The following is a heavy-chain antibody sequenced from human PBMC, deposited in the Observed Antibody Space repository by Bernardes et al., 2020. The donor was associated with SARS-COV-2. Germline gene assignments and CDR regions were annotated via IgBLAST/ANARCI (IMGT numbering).Heavy chain of an antibody. V-gene: IGHV4-31*03. D-gene: IGHD6-19*01. CDR1: GCSISSVGYY. J-gene: IGHJ4*02. CDR3: ARDTTGVGGWYSGAFDY. Sequence: SEALSLHCTVSGCSISSVGYYWSWLLQHPGNGLEWIGYIYYSGITYYNPSLKSRVTISVDTSKNQFSLKLSSVTAADTAVYYCARDTTGVGGWYSGAFDYWGKGTLVTVSS. CDR2: IYYSGIT.